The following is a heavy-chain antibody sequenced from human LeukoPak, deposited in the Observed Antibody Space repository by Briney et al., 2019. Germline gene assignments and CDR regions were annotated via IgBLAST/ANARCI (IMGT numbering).Heavy chain of an antibody. D-gene: IGHD2-2*01. J-gene: IGHJ4*02. CDR2: IDPSGVST. CDR3: ARAACSSTSCSLNLDY. V-gene: IGHV1-46*01. Sequence: GASVTVSCKASGYTFTSYYMHWVRQAPGQGLEWMGIIDPSGVSTNYAQKFQGRVTMTRDTSISTAYMELSRLRSDDTAVYYCARAACSSTSCSLNLDYWGQGTLVTVS. CDR1: GYTFTSYY.